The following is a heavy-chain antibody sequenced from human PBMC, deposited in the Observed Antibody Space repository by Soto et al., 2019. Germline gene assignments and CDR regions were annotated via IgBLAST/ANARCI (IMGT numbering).Heavy chain of an antibody. CDR2: IRSNIYGGTT. CDR1: GFKFGDFG. CDR3: TRDRDPFEY. J-gene: IGHJ4*02. Sequence: EVNLVESGGDLVQPGRSLRLSCTASGFKFGDFGLSWVRQAPGKGLEWISFIRSNIYGGTTDYAASVKGRFIISRDDSKGVVYLQMSNLLTEDTAVYYCTRDRDPFEYWGQGVLVTVSS. V-gene: IGHV3-49*04.